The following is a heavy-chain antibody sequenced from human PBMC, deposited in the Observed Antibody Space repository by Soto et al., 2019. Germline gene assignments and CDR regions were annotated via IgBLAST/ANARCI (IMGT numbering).Heavy chain of an antibody. CDR1: GFTFSSYA. CDR3: ASTLIRGVITTYFDY. V-gene: IGHV3-30-3*01. CDR2: ISYDGSDK. D-gene: IGHD3-10*01. Sequence: QVQLVESGRGVVQPGRSLRLSCAASGFTFSSYAMHWVRQAPGKGLEWVAVISYDGSDKYYVDSVKGRFTISRDNSKNTLYLQMNSLRVEDTAVYYCASTLIRGVITTYFDYWGQGTLVTVSS. J-gene: IGHJ4*02.